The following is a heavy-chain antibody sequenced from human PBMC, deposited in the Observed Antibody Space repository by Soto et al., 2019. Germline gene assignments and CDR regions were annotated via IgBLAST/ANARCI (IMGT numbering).Heavy chain of an antibody. CDR2: ISSSGSTI. CDR1: GFTFSSYE. D-gene: IGHD1-7*01. CDR3: ARDSAGWNFGYYYYGMDV. V-gene: IGHV3-48*03. Sequence: LRLSCAASGFTFSSYEMNWVRQAPGKGLEWVSYISSSGSTIYYADSVKGRFTISRDNAKNSLYLQMNSLRAEDTAVYYCARDSAGWNFGYYYYGMDVWGQGTTVTVSS. J-gene: IGHJ6*02.